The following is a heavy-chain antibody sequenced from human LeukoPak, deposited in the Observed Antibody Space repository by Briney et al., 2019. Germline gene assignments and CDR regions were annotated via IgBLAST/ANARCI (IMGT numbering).Heavy chain of an antibody. J-gene: IGHJ4*02. V-gene: IGHV3-11*01. CDR3: TSGSSSVGY. CDR1: GFTFSDYY. Sequence: GGSLRLSCAASGFTFSDYYMSWIRQVPGKGLEWVSYTSPTGTDTYYAQSVKGRFTISRDNAKNSLSLHMNSLRAEDTAIYYCTSGSSSVGYWGQGTLVTVSS. D-gene: IGHD6-6*01. CDR2: TSPTGTDT.